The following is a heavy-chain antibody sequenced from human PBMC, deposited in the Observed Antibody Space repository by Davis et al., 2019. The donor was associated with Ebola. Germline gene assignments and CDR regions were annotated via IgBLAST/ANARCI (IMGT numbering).Heavy chain of an antibody. V-gene: IGHV3-23*01. D-gene: IGHD6-6*01. CDR2: ISASGGST. Sequence: PGGSLRLSCAASGFTFRSYAMSWVRQAPGKGLEWVSSISASGGSTYYADSVKGRFTISRDSSKNSVYLQMNSLRAEDTALYYCAKSEDRIAARPIDYWGQGTLVTVSA. J-gene: IGHJ4*02. CDR3: AKSEDRIAARPIDY. CDR1: GFTFRSYA.